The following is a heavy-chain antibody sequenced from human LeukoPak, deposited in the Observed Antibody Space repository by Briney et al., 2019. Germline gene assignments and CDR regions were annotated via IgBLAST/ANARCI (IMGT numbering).Heavy chain of an antibody. Sequence: GGSLRLSCSASGFTFNNYAMIWVRQAPGKGLEWVSVISGSGNSTYYADPVKGRFTISRDNSKNTLYLQMNSLRGEDTAVYHCVKDSSNWYWYFDLWGRGTLVTVSS. J-gene: IGHJ2*01. D-gene: IGHD1-1*01. CDR1: GFTFNNYA. CDR2: ISGSGNST. CDR3: VKDSSNWYWYFDL. V-gene: IGHV3-23*01.